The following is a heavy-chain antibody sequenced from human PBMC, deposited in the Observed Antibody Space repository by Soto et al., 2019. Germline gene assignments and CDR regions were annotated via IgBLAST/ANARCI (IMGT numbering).Heavy chain of an antibody. CDR1: PGRLSTYY. Sequence: SQTLPRTCTLGPGRLSTYYWSLPPQPPGKGLKWIGYVTYGGGTTYTPSLKSRVTISVDTSKKFSLNLTSVTAADTAVYYCARDAGYQLTGAFDIWGQGTMVTVSS. CDR3: ARDAGYQLTGAFDI. J-gene: IGHJ3*02. CDR2: VTYGGGT. D-gene: IGHD2-2*01. V-gene: IGHV4-59*01.